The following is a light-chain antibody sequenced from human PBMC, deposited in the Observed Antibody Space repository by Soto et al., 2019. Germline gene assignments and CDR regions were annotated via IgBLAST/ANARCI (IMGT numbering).Light chain of an antibody. CDR1: QGVGRF. J-gene: IGKJ4*01. CDR3: QQRGGWPLT. V-gene: IGKV3-11*01. CDR2: DAS. Sequence: EIVLTQSPAILSLSTGERAALSCRASQGVGRFLAWYQQKPGQAPRLLIYDASNRATGIPARFSGSGSETDFTLAIDNLEHADFAVYYCQQRGGWPLTFGGGTKVESK.